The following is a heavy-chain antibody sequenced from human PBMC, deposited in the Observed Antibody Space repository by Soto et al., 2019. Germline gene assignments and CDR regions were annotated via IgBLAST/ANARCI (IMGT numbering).Heavy chain of an antibody. D-gene: IGHD1-26*01. CDR1: GGSISSGGYY. CDR2: IYYSGST. J-gene: IGHJ4*02. V-gene: IGHV4-31*03. CDR3: ARDQIEYSGSYFEY. Sequence: SETLSLTCTVSGGSISSGGYYWSWIRQDPGKGLEWIGYIYYSGSTYYNPSLKSRVTISVDTSKNQFSLKLSSVTAADTAVYYCARDQIEYSGSYFEYWGQGTLVTVSS.